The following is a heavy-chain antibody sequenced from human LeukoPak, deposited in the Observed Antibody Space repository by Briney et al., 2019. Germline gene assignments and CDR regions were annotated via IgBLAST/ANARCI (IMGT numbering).Heavy chain of an antibody. CDR3: ARGLYDFWSGYLYYYYYYMDV. CDR2: IYYSRST. Sequence: PSETLSLTCTVSGGSISSYYWSWIRQPPGKGLEWIGYIYYSRSTNYNPSLKSQVTISVDTSKNQFSLKLSSVTAADTAVYYCARGLYDFWSGYLYYYYYYMDVWGKGTTVTVSS. CDR1: GGSISSYY. J-gene: IGHJ6*03. V-gene: IGHV4-59*01. D-gene: IGHD3-3*01.